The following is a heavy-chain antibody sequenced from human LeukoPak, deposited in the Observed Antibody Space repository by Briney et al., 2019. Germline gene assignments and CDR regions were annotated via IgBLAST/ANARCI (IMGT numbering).Heavy chain of an antibody. J-gene: IGHJ4*02. D-gene: IGHD3-10*01. Sequence: SETLSLTCTVSGGSISSYYWSWIRQPPGKGLEWIGYIYYSGSTNYNPSLKSRVTISVDTSKNQFSLKLSSVTAADTAVYYCARHGYLYYGSGSYPYYFDYWGQGTLVTVSS. CDR3: ARHGYLYYGSGSYPYYFDY. CDR1: GGSISSYY. V-gene: IGHV4-59*08. CDR2: IYYSGST.